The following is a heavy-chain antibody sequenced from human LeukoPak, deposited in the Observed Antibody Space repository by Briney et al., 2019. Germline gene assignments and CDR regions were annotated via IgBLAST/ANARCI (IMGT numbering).Heavy chain of an antibody. Sequence: SETLSLTCTVSGGSISSSNHYWGWIRQPPGKGLEWIGSMYYSGSTYYNPSLKSRVTISVDTSKNQFSLKLSSVTAADTAVYYCARDPLTGYFPFDNWGQGTLVTVSS. J-gene: IGHJ4*02. D-gene: IGHD3-9*01. CDR3: ARDPLTGYFPFDN. CDR2: MYYSGST. V-gene: IGHV4-39*02. CDR1: GGSISSSNHY.